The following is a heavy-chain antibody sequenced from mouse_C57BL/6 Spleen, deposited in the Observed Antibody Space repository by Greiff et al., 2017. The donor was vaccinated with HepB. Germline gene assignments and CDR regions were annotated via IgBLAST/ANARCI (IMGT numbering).Heavy chain of an antibody. Sequence: EVQLQESGGGLVQPGGSMKLSCVASGFTFSNYWMNWVRQSPEKGLEWVAQIRLKSDNYATHYAESVKGSFTISRDDSKSRVYLQMNNLRAEDTGIYYCTGWILLRFHAMDYWGQGTSVTVSS. CDR2: IRLKSDNYAT. D-gene: IGHD1-1*01. V-gene: IGHV6-3*01. CDR3: TGWILLRFHAMDY. J-gene: IGHJ4*01. CDR1: GFTFSNYW.